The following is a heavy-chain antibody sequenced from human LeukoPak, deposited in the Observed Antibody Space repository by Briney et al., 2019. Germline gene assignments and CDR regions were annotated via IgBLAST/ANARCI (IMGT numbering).Heavy chain of an antibody. CDR2: ISDNGGRT. Sequence: PGGSLRLSCAASGFTFSGYAMSWVRQAPGKGLERVSTISDNGGRTYYADSVKGRFTISRDNSKNTLFLQMNSLRAEDSAVYYCATDREGDPSAYYLVGGQGTLITVSS. CDR1: GFTFSGYA. V-gene: IGHV3-23*01. J-gene: IGHJ4*02. CDR3: ATDREGDPSAYYLV. D-gene: IGHD3-22*01.